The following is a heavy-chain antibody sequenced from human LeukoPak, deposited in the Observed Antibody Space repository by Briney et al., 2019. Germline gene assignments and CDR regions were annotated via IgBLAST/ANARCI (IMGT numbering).Heavy chain of an antibody. CDR1: GYTFTSYG. J-gene: IGHJ4*02. CDR3: ARPDSDGGSCCTPDY. Sequence: ASVKVSCKASGYTFTSYGISWVRQAPGQGLEWMGWISAYNGNTNYAQKLQGRVTMTTDTSTSTAYMELRSLRSDDTAVYYCARPDSDGGSCCTPDYWGQGTLVTVSS. D-gene: IGHD2-15*01. CDR2: ISAYNGNT. V-gene: IGHV1-18*01.